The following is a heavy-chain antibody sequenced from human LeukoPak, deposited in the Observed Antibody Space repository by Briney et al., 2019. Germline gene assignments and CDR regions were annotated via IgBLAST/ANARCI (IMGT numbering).Heavy chain of an antibody. CDR1: GFTFSGSP. D-gene: IGHD3-16*02. CDR3: ARVREGGSVWGSHRSSFYTDY. J-gene: IGHJ4*02. Sequence: GGSLRLSCAASGFTFSGSPMHWVRQASGKGLEWVGRIRSKANGYATAYAASVRGRFTISRDDSKNTAYLQMNSLKTEDTAVYYCARVREGGSVWGSHRSSFYTDYWGQGTLVTVSS. V-gene: IGHV3-73*01. CDR2: IRSKANGYAT.